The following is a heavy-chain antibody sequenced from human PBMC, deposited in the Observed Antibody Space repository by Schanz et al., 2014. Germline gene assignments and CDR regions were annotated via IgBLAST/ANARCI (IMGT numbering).Heavy chain of an antibody. CDR2: ISGDHRNT. J-gene: IGHJ3*02. Sequence: EMQLLESGGGLIQPGGSLRLSCAASGFTFSTHAMSWVRQAPGKGLEWVSSISGDHRNTFYADSVKGRFTISRDNSKNTVHLQMNSLRAEDTAVYYCARKMKLGVYGGKGHDSLDIWGQGTMVTVSS. CDR3: ARKMKLGVYGGKGHDSLDI. D-gene: IGHD4-17*01. V-gene: IGHV3-23*01. CDR1: GFTFSTHA.